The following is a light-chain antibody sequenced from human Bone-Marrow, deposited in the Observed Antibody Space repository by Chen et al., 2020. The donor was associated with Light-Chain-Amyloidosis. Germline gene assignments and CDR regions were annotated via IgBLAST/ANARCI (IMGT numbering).Light chain of an antibody. J-gene: IGKJ1*01. Sequence: IVMTQSPLSLPVTPGEPASISCRSSQSLLESNGYNYLDWYLQKPGQSPQLLIYLGSNRASGVPDRFSGSGSGTDFTLKISRVEAEDVGVYYCMQALQTPPAWTFGQGTKVEIK. CDR2: LGS. CDR1: QSLLESNGYNY. V-gene: IGKV2-28*01. CDR3: MQALQTPPAWT.